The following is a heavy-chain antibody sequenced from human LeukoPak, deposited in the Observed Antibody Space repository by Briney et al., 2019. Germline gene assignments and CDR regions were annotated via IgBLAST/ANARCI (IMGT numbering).Heavy chain of an antibody. CDR1: GGSISSGGYY. Sequence: PSETLSLTCTVSGGSISSGGYYWSWIRQHPGKGLEWIGYIYYSGSTYYNPSLKSRVTISVDTSKNQFSLRLSSVTAADTAVYYCASFSGIGGNWFDRWGQGTLVTVSS. D-gene: IGHD6-13*01. V-gene: IGHV4-31*03. CDR2: IYYSGST. J-gene: IGHJ5*02. CDR3: ASFSGIGGNWFDR.